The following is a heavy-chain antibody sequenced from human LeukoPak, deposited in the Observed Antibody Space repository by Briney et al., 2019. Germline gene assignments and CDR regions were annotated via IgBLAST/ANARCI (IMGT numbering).Heavy chain of an antibody. CDR1: GFTFSSYG. J-gene: IGHJ4*02. CDR2: IRYDGSNK. CDR3: AKGQEWELPSYFDY. Sequence: GGSLRLSCAASGFTFSSYGMHWVRQAPGKGLEWVAFIRYDGSNKYYADSVKGRFTISRDNSKNTLYLQMNSLRAEDTAVYYCAKGQEWELPSYFDYWGQGTLVTVSS. V-gene: IGHV3-30*02. D-gene: IGHD1-26*01.